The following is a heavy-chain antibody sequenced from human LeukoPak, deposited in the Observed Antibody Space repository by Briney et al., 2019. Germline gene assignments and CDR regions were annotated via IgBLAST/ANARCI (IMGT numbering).Heavy chain of an antibody. CDR2: ITPIFGTA. Sequence: SVKVSCKASGGTFSSYAISWVRQAPGQGLEWMGGITPIFGTANYAQKFQGRVTITADESTSTAYMELSSLRSEDTAVYYCARAPWAATTPGYFDYWGQGTLVTVSS. CDR1: GGTFSSYA. V-gene: IGHV1-69*13. CDR3: ARAPWAATTPGYFDY. D-gene: IGHD5-24*01. J-gene: IGHJ4*02.